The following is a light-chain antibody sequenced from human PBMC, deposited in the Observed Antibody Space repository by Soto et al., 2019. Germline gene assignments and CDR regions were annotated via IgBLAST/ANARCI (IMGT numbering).Light chain of an antibody. J-gene: IGKJ5*01. V-gene: IGKV1-9*01. Sequence: IRVSQSPSSLSASMGDRVTITCRASQGIDTSLAWYQQKPGKAPKLLIYAASNFQSGVPSRFSGSGSGTHFTLTISSLQPEDFATYYCQQLHGYPITFAQRTRLAIK. CDR1: QGIDTS. CDR2: AAS. CDR3: QQLHGYPIT.